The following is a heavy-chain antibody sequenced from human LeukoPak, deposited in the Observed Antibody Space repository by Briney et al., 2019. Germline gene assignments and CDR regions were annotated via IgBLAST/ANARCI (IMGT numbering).Heavy chain of an antibody. CDR3: AKPSPEYYYDSSGYYDY. Sequence: GGSLRLSCAASGFTFSSYAMSWVRQAPGKGLEWVSAISGSGGSTYYADSVKGRFTISRDNSKNTLYLQVNSLRAEDTAVYYCAKPSPEYYYDSSGYYDYWGQGTLVTVSS. J-gene: IGHJ4*02. CDR1: GFTFSSYA. V-gene: IGHV3-23*01. CDR2: ISGSGGST. D-gene: IGHD3-22*01.